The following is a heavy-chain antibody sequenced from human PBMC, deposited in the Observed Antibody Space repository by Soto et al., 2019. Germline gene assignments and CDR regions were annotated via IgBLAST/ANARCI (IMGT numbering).Heavy chain of an antibody. D-gene: IGHD6-19*01. Sequence: QVRLVESGGGVVQPGRSLRLSCTASGFSFSSYAMYWVRQPPGKGLEWVAVISHDGINKHYADSVKGRVTVSRDNSNHSLDLPLNSLRGEDTAMYYCARDMYSSDYFVKWFEPWGQGTLVTVSS. CDR3: ARDMYSSDYFVKWFEP. V-gene: IGHV3-30-3*01. CDR2: ISHDGINK. J-gene: IGHJ5*02. CDR1: GFSFSSYA.